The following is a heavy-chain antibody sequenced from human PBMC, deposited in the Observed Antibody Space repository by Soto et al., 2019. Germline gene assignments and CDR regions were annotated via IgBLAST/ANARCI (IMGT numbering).Heavy chain of an antibody. CDR1: GFTFSNYA. V-gene: IGHV3-23*01. D-gene: IGHD3-3*01. J-gene: IGHJ4*02. CDR3: AQGGLSISTPYYEGR. CDR2: ISGSGANA. Sequence: EVQLLESGGGLVQPGGSLRLSCAASGFTFSNYAMGWVRQAPGKGLEWVASISGSGANAFHGDSVKGRFTISRDNSKNAQCQQMRPRSTETTALYYLAQGGLSISTPYYEGRWGRGTQFTVSS.